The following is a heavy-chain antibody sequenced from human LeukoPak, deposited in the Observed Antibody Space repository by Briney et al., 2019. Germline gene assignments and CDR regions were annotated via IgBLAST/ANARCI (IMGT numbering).Heavy chain of an antibody. Sequence: GGSLRPSCAASGFTFSSYGMHWVRQAPGKGLEWVAVISYDGSNKYYADSVKGRFTISRDNSKNTLYLQMNSLRAEDTAVYYCAKEAMGQYYCDSNGYCDYWGQGTLVTVSS. CDR2: ISYDGSNK. V-gene: IGHV3-30*18. CDR1: GFTFSSYG. D-gene: IGHD3-22*01. J-gene: IGHJ4*02. CDR3: AKEAMGQYYCDSNGYCDY.